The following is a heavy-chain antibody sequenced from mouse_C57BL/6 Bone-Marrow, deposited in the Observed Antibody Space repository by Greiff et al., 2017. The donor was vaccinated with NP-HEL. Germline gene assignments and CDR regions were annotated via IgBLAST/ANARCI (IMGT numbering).Heavy chain of an antibody. CDR3: ARRIYYYYFDY. CDR2: ISGGGGNT. CDR1: GFTFSSYT. D-gene: IGHD1-1*01. V-gene: IGHV5-9*01. J-gene: IGHJ2*01. Sequence: EVMLVESGGGLVKPGGSLKLSCAASGFTFSSYTMSWVRQTPEKRLEWVATISGGGGNTYYPDSVKGRFTISRDNAKNTLYLQMSSLRSEDTALYYCARRIYYYYFDYWGQGTTLTVSS.